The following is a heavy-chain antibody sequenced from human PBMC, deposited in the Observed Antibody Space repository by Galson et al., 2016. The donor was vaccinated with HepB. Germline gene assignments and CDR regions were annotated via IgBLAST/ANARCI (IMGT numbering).Heavy chain of an antibody. J-gene: IGHJ4*02. CDR1: GYWFSNYR. Sequence: QSGAEVKKPGDSLKISCKVSGYWFSNYRIGWVRQMPGKGLEWMGIIYPHDSDTRYSPSFQGQVTISADKSISTTYLQWRSLKASDTAIYYCARGWELHDYWGQGTLVTVSS. D-gene: IGHD1-26*01. CDR2: IYPHDSDT. CDR3: ARGWELHDY. V-gene: IGHV5-51*01.